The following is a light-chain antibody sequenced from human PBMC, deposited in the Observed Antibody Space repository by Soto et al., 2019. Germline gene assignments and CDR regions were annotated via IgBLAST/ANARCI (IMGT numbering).Light chain of an antibody. V-gene: IGLV2-14*01. CDR2: DVR. CDR1: SSDVGGYNY. Sequence: QSVLTQPASVSGSPGQSITISCTGTSSDVGGYNYVSWYQQHPGKAPKLMIYDVRNRPSGVSSRFSGSMSGTTASLTISGLQAEDEADYYCSSYTSSSTRVFGTGTKLTVL. CDR3: SSYTSSSTRV. J-gene: IGLJ1*01.